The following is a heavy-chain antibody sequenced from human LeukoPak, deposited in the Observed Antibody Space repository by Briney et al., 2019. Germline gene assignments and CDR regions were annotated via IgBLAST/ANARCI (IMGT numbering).Heavy chain of an antibody. Sequence: PGGSLRLSCAASGFTVSSNYMSWVRQAPGKGLERVSVIYSGGSTYYADSVKGRFTISRDNSKNTLYLQMNSLRAEDTAVYYCARGSSGPSVYYYYYYYMDVWGKGTTVTVSS. D-gene: IGHD3-22*01. V-gene: IGHV3-53*01. CDR1: GFTVSSNY. J-gene: IGHJ6*03. CDR2: IYSGGST. CDR3: ARGSSGPSVYYYYYYYMDV.